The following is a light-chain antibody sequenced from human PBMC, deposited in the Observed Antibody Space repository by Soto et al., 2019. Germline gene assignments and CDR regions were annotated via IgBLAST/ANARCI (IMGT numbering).Light chain of an antibody. V-gene: IGKV3-20*01. CDR1: QSVSSAY. CDR2: GAS. Sequence: EIVLTQSPGTLSLSPGERATLSCRASQSVSSAYLVWYQQKPGQAPSLLIYGASDRETGIPDRFSGSGSETDFTLTISRLEPEDFAVYYCQLYSDSPPLFTFGPGTKVDIK. CDR3: QLYSDSPPLFT. J-gene: IGKJ3*01.